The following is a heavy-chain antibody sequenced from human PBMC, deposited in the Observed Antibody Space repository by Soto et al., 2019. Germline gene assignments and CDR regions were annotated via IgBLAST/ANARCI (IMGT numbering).Heavy chain of an antibody. CDR3: ARDPARGGGSYLGYFNY. V-gene: IGHV4-30-4*01. CDR1: GGSIRSGDNY. D-gene: IGHD3-10*01. Sequence: SETLSLTCTVSGGSIRSGDNYWSWIRQTPGKGLEWIGYIYYRGSTYYNQSLKSRVTISVDTSMNQFSLTLTSVTAADTAVYYCARDPARGGGSYLGYFNYWGQETPVTVS. J-gene: IGHJ4*02. CDR2: IYYRGST.